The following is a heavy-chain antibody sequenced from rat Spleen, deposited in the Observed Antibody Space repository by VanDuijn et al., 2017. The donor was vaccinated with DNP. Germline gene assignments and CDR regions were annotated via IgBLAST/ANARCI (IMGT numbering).Heavy chain of an antibody. CDR1: GYSITSCCR. CDR2: INSAGSI. CDR3: ARWVWYFDY. J-gene: IGHJ2*01. Sequence: VQLQESGPGLVEPSQSLSLTCSVTGYSITSCCRWTWIRKFPGHKLEWMGYINSAGSIEYNPSLKSRISITRDTSKNQLFLQLNSVTTEDTATYYCARWVWYFDYWGQGIIVTVSS. V-gene: IGHV3-3*01. D-gene: IGHD1-7*01.